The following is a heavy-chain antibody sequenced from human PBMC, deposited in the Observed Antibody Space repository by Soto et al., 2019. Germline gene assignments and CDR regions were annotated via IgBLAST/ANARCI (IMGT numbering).Heavy chain of an antibody. V-gene: IGHV4-31*03. D-gene: IGHD2-15*01. J-gene: IGHJ4*02. CDR2: IYYSGST. CDR3: ARSPGAPHCSGGSCFFDY. Sequence: SATLSLTCTVSGGSISSGGYYWGWIRQNQGKGLEWIGYIYYSGSTYYNPSLKSRVTISVDTSKNQFSLKLSSVTAADTAVYYCARSPGAPHCSGGSCFFDYWGQGTLVTVSS. CDR1: GGSISSGGYY.